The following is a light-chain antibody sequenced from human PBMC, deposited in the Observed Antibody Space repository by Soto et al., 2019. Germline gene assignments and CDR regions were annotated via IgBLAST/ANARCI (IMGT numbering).Light chain of an antibody. V-gene: IGKV3-20*01. CDR3: QQYGDLPPT. CDR2: GAS. CDR1: QSVTYDQ. Sequence: VVLTQSPGTLSLSPGARATLSCRASQSVTYDQLAWYRQTPGQAPRLLIYGASSRAAGIPDRFSGSGSGTDFTLTISRLEPEDFVVYHCQQYGDLPPTFGQGTKVDIK. J-gene: IGKJ1*01.